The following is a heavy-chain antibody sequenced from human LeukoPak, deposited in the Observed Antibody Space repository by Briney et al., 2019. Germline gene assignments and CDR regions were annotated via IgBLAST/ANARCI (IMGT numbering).Heavy chain of an antibody. D-gene: IGHD1-26*01. CDR2: IRSSGTTI. J-gene: IGHJ4*02. CDR3: ARDKGSDGIDF. V-gene: IGHV3-48*03. Sequence: GSLRLSCAASGFTFSSYEMNWVRQAPGKGLEWISYIRSSGTTIYYADSVKGRFTISRDNAKNSLYLQMNSLRAEDTAVYYCARDKGSDGIDFWGQGALVTVSS. CDR1: GFTFSSYE.